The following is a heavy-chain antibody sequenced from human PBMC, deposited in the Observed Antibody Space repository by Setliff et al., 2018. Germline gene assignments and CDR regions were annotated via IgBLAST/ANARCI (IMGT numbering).Heavy chain of an antibody. D-gene: IGHD3-22*01. CDR3: AGGLYYYDSSGYPWYFDY. V-gene: IGHV4-38-2*02. CDR2: IYHSGST. J-gene: IGHJ4*02. Sequence: PSETLSLTCTVSGYSISSGYYWGWIRQPPGKGLEWIGSIYHSGSTYYIPSLKSRVTISVDTSKNQFSLKLSSVTAADTAVYYCAGGLYYYDSSGYPWYFDYWGQGTLVTVSS. CDR1: GYSISSGYY.